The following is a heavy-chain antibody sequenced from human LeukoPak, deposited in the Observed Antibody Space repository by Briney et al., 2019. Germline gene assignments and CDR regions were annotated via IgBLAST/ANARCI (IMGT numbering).Heavy chain of an antibody. CDR1: GYTFTSYG. D-gene: IGHD3-10*01. CDR2: ISAYNGNT. CDR3: ARDYYGSGSYYASFDP. J-gene: IGHJ5*02. V-gene: IGHV1-18*01. Sequence: ASVKVSCKASGYTFTSYGISWVRQAPGQGLEWMGWISAYNGNTNYAQKLQGRVTMTTDTSTSTAYMELRSLRSDDTAVYYCARDYYGSGSYYASFDPWGQGTLVTVSS.